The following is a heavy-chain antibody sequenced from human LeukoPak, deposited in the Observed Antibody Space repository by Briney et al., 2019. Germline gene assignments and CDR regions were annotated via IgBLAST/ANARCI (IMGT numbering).Heavy chain of an antibody. CDR3: TRCRATLRAPFDY. D-gene: IGHD2/OR15-2a*01. J-gene: IGHJ4*02. CDR1: GYTFIDYY. CDR2: VDPEHGDT. Sequence: ATVKISCKVSGYTFIDYYIHWVRQTPGKGLEWLGRVDPEHGDTKYAEMFQGRVTITADPSTDTAYMELSSLRPEHTAIYFCTRCRATLRAPFDYWGQGTLVTVSS. V-gene: IGHV1-69-2*01.